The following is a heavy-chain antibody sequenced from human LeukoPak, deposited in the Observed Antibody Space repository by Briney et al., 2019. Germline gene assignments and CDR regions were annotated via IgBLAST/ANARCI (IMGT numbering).Heavy chain of an antibody. CDR3: AKEASGYSSGWYSDAFDI. CDR2: ISYDGSNK. CDR1: GSTFSSYG. J-gene: IGHJ3*02. D-gene: IGHD6-19*01. Sequence: GGSLRLSCAASGSTFSSYGMHWVRQAPGKGLEWVAVISYDGSNKYYADSAKGRFTISSDNSKNTLYLQMNSLRAEDTAVYYCAKEASGYSSGWYSDAFDIWGQGTMVTVSS. V-gene: IGHV3-30*18.